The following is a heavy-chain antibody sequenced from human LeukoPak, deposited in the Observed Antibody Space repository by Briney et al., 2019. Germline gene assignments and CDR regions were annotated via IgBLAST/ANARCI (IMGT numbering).Heavy chain of an antibody. CDR3: ARELGNSAYGGVFDY. CDR1: GGTFSSYA. Sequence: SVKVSCKASGGTFSSYAISWVRQAPGQGLEWMGGIIPIFDTANYAQKFQGRVTITTDESTSTAYMELSSLRSEDTAVYYCARELGNSAYGGVFDYWGQGTLVTVSS. V-gene: IGHV1-69*05. J-gene: IGHJ4*02. D-gene: IGHD4-23*01. CDR2: IIPIFDTA.